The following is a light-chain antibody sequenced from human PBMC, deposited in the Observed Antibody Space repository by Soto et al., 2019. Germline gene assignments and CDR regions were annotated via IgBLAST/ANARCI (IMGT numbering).Light chain of an antibody. J-gene: IGKJ1*01. CDR1: QTFSNRF. Sequence: SLGALSLNQGETATISCLASQTFSNRFLSWFQQIPGQAPRLLIYGASMRATGIPDRFSGSGSGTEFTLTISSLQSEDFAVYYCQQYDYWPRTFGQGTEV. CDR3: QQYDYWPRT. V-gene: IGKV3D-15*01. CDR2: GAS.